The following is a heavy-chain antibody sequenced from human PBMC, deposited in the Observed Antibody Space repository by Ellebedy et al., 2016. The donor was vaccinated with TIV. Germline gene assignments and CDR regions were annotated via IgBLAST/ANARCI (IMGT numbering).Heavy chain of an antibody. Sequence: AASVKVSCKASGGTFSNYAISWVRHAPGQVLEWMGRIHPLLGVALYAQKFQGRLTIIADTATSTDYKEFSSLTYEDTAVYYCAADYGDYVAEDWGQGTLITVSS. D-gene: IGHD4-17*01. V-gene: IGHV1-69*04. CDR2: IHPLLGVA. CDR3: AADYGDYVAED. J-gene: IGHJ4*02. CDR1: GGTFSNYA.